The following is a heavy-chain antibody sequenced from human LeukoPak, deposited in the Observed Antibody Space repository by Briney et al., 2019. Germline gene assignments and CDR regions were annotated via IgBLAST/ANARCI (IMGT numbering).Heavy chain of an antibody. J-gene: IGHJ4*02. V-gene: IGHV1-8*03. CDR3: ARRSPNPVTAFDY. CDR2: MNPNSGNT. D-gene: IGHD2-21*02. CDR1: VYTFTSYN. Sequence: ASVKVSCKASVYTFTSYNINWVRQTPGQGLEWMVWMNPNSGNTDYAQKFQGRVTITRNTSISTAYMELSSLRSEDTAVYYCARRSPNPVTAFDYWGQGTLVTVSS.